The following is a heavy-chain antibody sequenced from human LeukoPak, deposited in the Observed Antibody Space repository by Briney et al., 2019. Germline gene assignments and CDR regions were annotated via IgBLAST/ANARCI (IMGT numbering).Heavy chain of an antibody. CDR1: GFTFSSYG. J-gene: IGHJ4*02. V-gene: IGHV3-30*02. CDR2: IRDDGSNK. Sequence: QPGGSLRLSCAASGFTFSSYGMHWVRQAPGKGLEWVAVIRDDGSNKYYADSVKGRFTISRDNSKNTLYLQMNSLRAEDTAVYYCAKDRTYSGSYFWGQGTLVTVSS. D-gene: IGHD1-26*01. CDR3: AKDRTYSGSYF.